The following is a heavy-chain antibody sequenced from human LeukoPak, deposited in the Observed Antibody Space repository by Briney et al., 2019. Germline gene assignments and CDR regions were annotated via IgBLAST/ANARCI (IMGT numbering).Heavy chain of an antibody. CDR3: AREVSYYYDSSGYYYFVY. J-gene: IGHJ4*02. CDR2: ISSSSSYI. V-gene: IGHV3-21*01. Sequence: GGSLRLSCAASGFTFSSYSMNWVRQAPGKGLEWVSSISSSSSYIYYADSVKGRFTISRDNAKNSLYLQMNSLRAEDTAVYYCAREVSYYYDSSGYYYFVYWGQGTLVTVSS. D-gene: IGHD3-22*01. CDR1: GFTFSSYS.